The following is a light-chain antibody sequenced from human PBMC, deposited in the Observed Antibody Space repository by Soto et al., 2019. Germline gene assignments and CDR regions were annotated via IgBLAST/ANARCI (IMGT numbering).Light chain of an antibody. J-gene: IGLJ1*01. CDR1: SSNIGSNY. CDR3: AAWDDSLSGLYV. CDR2: RNN. V-gene: IGLV1-47*01. Sequence: QSVLTQPPSASVTPGQRVTISCSGSSSNIGSNYVYWYQQLPGTAPKLLIYRNNQRPSGVPDRFSGSKSGTSASLAINGLRSEDEADYYCAAWDDSLSGLYVFGTGTKVTVL.